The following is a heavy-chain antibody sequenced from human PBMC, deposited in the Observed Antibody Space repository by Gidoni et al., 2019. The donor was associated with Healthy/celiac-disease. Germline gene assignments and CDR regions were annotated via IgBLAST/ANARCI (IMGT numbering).Heavy chain of an antibody. CDR2: ISYDGSNK. CDR1: GFTFSSYG. D-gene: IGHD6-13*01. CDR3: ARDSSSWYFALSYYYYGMDV. V-gene: IGHV3-30*03. J-gene: IGHJ6*02. Sequence: QVQLVESGGGVVQPGRSLRLSCAAAGFTFSSYGMHWVRQAPGKGLEWVAVISYDGSNKYYADSVKGRFTISRDNSKNTLYLQMNSLRAEDTAVYYCARDSSSWYFALSYYYYGMDVWGQGTTVTVSS.